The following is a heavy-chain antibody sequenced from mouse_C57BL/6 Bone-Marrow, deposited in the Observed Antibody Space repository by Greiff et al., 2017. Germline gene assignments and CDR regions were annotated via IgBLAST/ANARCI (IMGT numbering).Heavy chain of an antibody. CDR1: GYAFSSSW. CDR2: IYPGDGDT. CDR3: ARSPLYDGYPAWCAY. Sequence: VQLQQSGPELVKPGASVKISCKASGYAFSSSWMNWVKQRPGKGLEWIGRIYPGDGDTNYNGKFKGKATLTADKSSSTAYMQLSSLTSEDSAVYFCARSPLYDGYPAWCAYWGQGTLVTVSA. V-gene: IGHV1-82*01. J-gene: IGHJ3*01. D-gene: IGHD2-3*01.